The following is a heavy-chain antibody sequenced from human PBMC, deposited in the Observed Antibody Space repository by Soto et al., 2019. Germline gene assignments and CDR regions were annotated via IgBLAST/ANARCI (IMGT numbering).Heavy chain of an antibody. J-gene: IGHJ5*02. CDR3: ARVPLSVIVRLTACWIDA. V-gene: IGHV4-59*01. D-gene: IGHD1-20*01. CDR1: CGSISSYY. Sequence: SETLFLTWTFSCGSISSYYWSLILQPPGKGLEWIGYIYYSGSTNYNPPLKSRVTISVDTSKNQFPLKLSSVTAADTAVYYCARVPLSVIVRLTACWIDAWGQGTLVTVSS. CDR2: IYYSGST.